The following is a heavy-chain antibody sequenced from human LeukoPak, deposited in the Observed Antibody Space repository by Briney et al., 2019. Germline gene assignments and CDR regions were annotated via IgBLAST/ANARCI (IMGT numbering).Heavy chain of an antibody. D-gene: IGHD2/OR15-2a*01. V-gene: IGHV4-59*01. CDR3: ARELKVGNTGYYFDY. J-gene: IGHJ4*02. CDR2: IYYSGST. Sequence: SETLSLTCTASRGSISDYYWSWIRQPPGEGLEWIGYIYYSGSTNYNPPLKSRVTISLDTSKNQFSLNLNSVTAADTAAYYCARELKVGNTGYYFDYWGQGTLVTVSS. CDR1: RGSISDYY.